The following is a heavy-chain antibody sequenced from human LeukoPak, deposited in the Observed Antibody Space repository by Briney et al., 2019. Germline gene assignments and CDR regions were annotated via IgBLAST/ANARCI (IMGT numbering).Heavy chain of an antibody. CDR3: ARQKGYSSGWYLDY. Sequence: SETLSLTCTVSGGSISSSSYYWGWIRQPPGKGLEWIGSIYYSGSTYYNPSLKSRVTISVDTPKNQFSLKLSSVTAADTAVYYCARQKGYSSGWYLDYWGQGTLVTVSS. J-gene: IGHJ4*02. V-gene: IGHV4-39*01. CDR2: IYYSGST. D-gene: IGHD6-19*01. CDR1: GGSISSSSYY.